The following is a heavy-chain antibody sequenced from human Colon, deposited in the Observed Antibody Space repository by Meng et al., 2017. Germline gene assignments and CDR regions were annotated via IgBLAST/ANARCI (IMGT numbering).Heavy chain of an antibody. Sequence: VRLQESGPGLVRPSETLSLTCTVSGASVSDTNYAWSWIRQPPGKGLEWIGYGSTNHNPSLKSRVTISVDTSKNQFSLTLNSVTAADTAVYYCARDNWGSLDYWGQGTLVTVSS. J-gene: IGHJ4*02. CDR1: GASVSDTNYA. CDR2: GST. V-gene: IGHV4-61*01. D-gene: IGHD7-27*01. CDR3: ARDNWGSLDY.